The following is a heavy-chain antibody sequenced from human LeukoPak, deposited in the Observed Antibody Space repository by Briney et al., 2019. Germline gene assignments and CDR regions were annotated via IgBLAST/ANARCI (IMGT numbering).Heavy chain of an antibody. D-gene: IGHD5-18*01. CDR1: GFTFSSYA. Sequence: GGSLRLSCAASGFTFSSYAMSWVRQAPGKGLAWVSRINSDGRSISYADSVKGRFTISRDNAKNTLYLQMNSLRAEDTAVYYCTRNGHSYGFDYWGQGTLVTVSS. V-gene: IGHV3-74*01. CDR2: INSDGRSI. J-gene: IGHJ4*02. CDR3: TRNGHSYGFDY.